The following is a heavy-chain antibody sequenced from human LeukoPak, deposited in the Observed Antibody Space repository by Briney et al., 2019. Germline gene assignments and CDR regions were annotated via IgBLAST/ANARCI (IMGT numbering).Heavy chain of an antibody. D-gene: IGHD3-10*01. Sequence: SETLSLTCTVSGGSISSYYWSWIRQPPGKGLEWIGYIYYSGSTNYNPSLKSRVTISVDTSKNQFSLKLSSVTAADTAVYYCARGGVRGVIAWFDPWGQGTLVTVSS. CDR3: ARGGVRGVIAWFDP. CDR2: IYYSGST. CDR1: GGSISSYY. V-gene: IGHV4-59*01. J-gene: IGHJ5*02.